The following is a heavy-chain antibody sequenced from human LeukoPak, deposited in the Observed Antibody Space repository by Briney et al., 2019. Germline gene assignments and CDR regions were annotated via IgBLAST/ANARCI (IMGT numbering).Heavy chain of an antibody. Sequence: GGSLRLSCAASGFTFSDYYMSWIRQAPGKGLEWVSYISSSGSTIYYADSVKGRFTISRDNAKNSLYLQMNSLRAEDTPVYYCARVHYPYSSGYYYSYFDYRGQGTLVTVSS. D-gene: IGHD3-22*01. CDR3: ARVHYPYSSGYYYSYFDY. V-gene: IGHV3-11*01. CDR1: GFTFSDYY. CDR2: ISSSGSTI. J-gene: IGHJ4*02.